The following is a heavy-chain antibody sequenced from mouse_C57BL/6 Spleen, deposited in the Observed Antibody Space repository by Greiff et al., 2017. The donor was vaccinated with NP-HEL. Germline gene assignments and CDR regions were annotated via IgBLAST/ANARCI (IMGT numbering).Heavy chain of an antibody. J-gene: IGHJ4*01. CDR1: GYAFSSSW. CDR2: IYPGDGDT. Sequence: VQLQQSGPELVKPGASVKISCKASGYAFSSSWMNWVKQRPGKGLEWIGRIYPGDGDTNYNGKFKGKAKLTADKSSSTAYMPLSSLTSEDSAVYFCAREWDYYPAMDYWGQGTSVTVSS. V-gene: IGHV1-82*01. CDR3: AREWDYYPAMDY. D-gene: IGHD1-3*01.